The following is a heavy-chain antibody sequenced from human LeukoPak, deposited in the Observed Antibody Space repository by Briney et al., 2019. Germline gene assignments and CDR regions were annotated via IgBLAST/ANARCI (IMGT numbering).Heavy chain of an antibody. CDR3: AKEGDWNYGDAFDI. Sequence: GGSLRLSCAASGFTFNNHAMHWVRQAPGKGLEWVATISYDGYNTFYPDSVKGRYTISRDNSKNTLFLQLNSLRPEDTAVFYCAKEGDWNYGDAFDIWGQGTEVTVSS. CDR2: ISYDGYNT. J-gene: IGHJ3*02. V-gene: IGHV3-30-3*01. D-gene: IGHD1-7*01. CDR1: GFTFNNHA.